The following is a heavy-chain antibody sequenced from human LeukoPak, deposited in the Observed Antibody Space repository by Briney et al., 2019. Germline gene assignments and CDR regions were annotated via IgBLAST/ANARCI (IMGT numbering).Heavy chain of an antibody. CDR3: VRCHYGSGTYYSFDY. CDR1: GGSISTYY. V-gene: IGHV4-59*01. D-gene: IGHD3-10*01. CDR2: VSYSGGT. J-gene: IGHJ4*02. Sequence: SETLSLTCTVSGGSISTYYWTWIRQPPGKGLEWIGYVSYSGGTNYNPSLKSRVTISVDMSKNQFSLRLNSVTAADTAVYFCVRCHYGSGTYYSFDYWGQGTLVTVSS.